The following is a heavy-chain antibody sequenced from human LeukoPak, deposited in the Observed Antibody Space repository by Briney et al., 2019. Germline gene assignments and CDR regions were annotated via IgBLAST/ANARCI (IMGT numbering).Heavy chain of an antibody. D-gene: IGHD3-22*01. CDR1: GYSITSGYF. CDR3: ARDQYYYDSSGYSPFDY. V-gene: IGHV4-38-2*02. J-gene: IGHJ4*02. CDR2: IYHSGTT. Sequence: PSETLSLTCGVSGYSITSGYFWGWIRQPPGKGLEWIGSIYHSGTTYYNPSLKSRVTISVDTSKNQFSLKLSSVTAADTAVYYCARDQYYYDSSGYSPFDYWGQGTLVTVSS.